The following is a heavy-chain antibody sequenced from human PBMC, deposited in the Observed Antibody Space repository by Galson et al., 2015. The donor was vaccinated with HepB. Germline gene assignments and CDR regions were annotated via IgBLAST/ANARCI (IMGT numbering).Heavy chain of an antibody. Sequence: TVSGGSISSYYWSWIRQPPGKGLEWIGYIYYSGSTNYNPSLKSRVTISVDTSKNQFSLKLSSVTAADTAVYYCARQETKCSGGSCLLGWFDPWGQGTLVTVSS. CDR1: GGSISSYY. D-gene: IGHD2-15*01. J-gene: IGHJ5*02. CDR3: ARQETKCSGGSCLLGWFDP. CDR2: IYYSGST. V-gene: IGHV4-59*08.